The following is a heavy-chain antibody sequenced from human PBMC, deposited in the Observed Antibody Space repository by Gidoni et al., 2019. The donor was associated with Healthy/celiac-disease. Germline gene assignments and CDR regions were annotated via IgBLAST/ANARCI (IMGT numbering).Heavy chain of an antibody. D-gene: IGHD6-25*01. CDR3: AREQYSSDPWYYYYYMDV. Sequence: QVQLVQSGAEVKKPGSSVKVSCKASGGTFSSYAISWVRQAPGQGLEWMGGIIPIFGTANYAQKFQGRVTITADESTSTAYMELSSLRSEDTAVYYCAREQYSSDPWYYYYYMDVWGKGTTVTVSS. CDR2: IIPIFGTA. V-gene: IGHV1-69*01. J-gene: IGHJ6*03. CDR1: GGTFSSYA.